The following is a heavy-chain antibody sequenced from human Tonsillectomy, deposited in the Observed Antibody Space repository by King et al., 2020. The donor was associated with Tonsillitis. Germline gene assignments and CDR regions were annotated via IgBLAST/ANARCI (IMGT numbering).Heavy chain of an antibody. Sequence: MQLVQSGVEVKKPGSSVKVSCKASGGTFSTQTISWVRQAPGQGLEWMGGIIPIFDKTNYAQKFQGRVTISADESTSTAYMELSSLRFEDTAVYYCAIDFGNNPYFAYWGQGTLITVSS. CDR1: GGTFSTQT. CDR3: AIDFGNNPYFAY. V-gene: IGHV1-69*01. D-gene: IGHD3-10*01. J-gene: IGHJ4*02. CDR2: IIPIFDKT.